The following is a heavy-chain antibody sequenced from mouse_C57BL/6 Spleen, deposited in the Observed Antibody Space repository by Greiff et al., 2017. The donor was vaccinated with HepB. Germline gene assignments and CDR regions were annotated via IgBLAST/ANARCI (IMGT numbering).Heavy chain of an antibody. D-gene: IGHD2-2*01. J-gene: IGHJ1*03. V-gene: IGHV5-9-1*02. Sequence: EVMLVESGEGLVKPGGSLKLSCAASGFTFSSYAMSWVRQTPEKRLEWVAYISSGGDYIYYADTVKGRFTIPRDNARNTLYLQMSSLKSEDTAMYYCTRDYGSTWYFDVWGTGTTVTVSS. CDR1: GFTFSSYA. CDR3: TRDYGSTWYFDV. CDR2: ISSGGDYI.